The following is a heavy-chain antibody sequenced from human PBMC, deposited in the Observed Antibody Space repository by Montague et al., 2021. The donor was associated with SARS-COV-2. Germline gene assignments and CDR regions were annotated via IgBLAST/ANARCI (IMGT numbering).Heavy chain of an antibody. J-gene: IGHJ4*02. CDR1: GFTFPDYA. V-gene: IGHV3-9*01. Sequence: SLRLSCAASGFTFPDYAMHWVRQAPGKGLEWVSGINWNGNSRGYADSVKGRFTISRDNAANSLFLQMSSLRPEDTALYYCAAATYSSIAYWGQGNLVTVSS. CDR2: INWNGNSR. CDR3: AAATYSSIAY. D-gene: IGHD2-21*01.